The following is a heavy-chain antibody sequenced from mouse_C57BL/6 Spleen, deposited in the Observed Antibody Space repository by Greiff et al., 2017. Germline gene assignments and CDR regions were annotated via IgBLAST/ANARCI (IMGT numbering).Heavy chain of an antibody. D-gene: IGHD1-1*01. CDR1: GYAFSSYW. CDR2: IYPGDGDT. CDR3: ARPSFYYGSSPGYFDD. J-gene: IGHJ2*01. V-gene: IGHV1-80*01. Sequence: VQLVESGAELVKPGASVTISCKASGYAFSSYWMNWVKQRPGKGLEWIGQIYPGDGDTNYNGKFKGKATLTADTSSSPAYMQLSILTSEASAVYFCARPSFYYGSSPGYFDDWGQGTTLTVSS.